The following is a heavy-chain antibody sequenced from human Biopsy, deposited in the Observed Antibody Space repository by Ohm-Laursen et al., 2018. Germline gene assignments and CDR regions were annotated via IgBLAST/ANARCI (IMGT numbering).Heavy chain of an antibody. V-gene: IGHV1-2*02. CDR2: VNPNSGAT. CDR1: GYTFTDYS. D-gene: IGHD3-10*01. J-gene: IGHJ3*02. CDR3: ARDRMVTIITLVRADTFDI. Sequence: SVKASCKASGYTFTDYSLHWVRQAPGQGLEWMGWVNPNSGATNYAQKFQGRVTMTSDTSISTAYIKLRRLISDDTAVYFCARDRMVTIITLVRADTFDIWGQGTLVSVSS.